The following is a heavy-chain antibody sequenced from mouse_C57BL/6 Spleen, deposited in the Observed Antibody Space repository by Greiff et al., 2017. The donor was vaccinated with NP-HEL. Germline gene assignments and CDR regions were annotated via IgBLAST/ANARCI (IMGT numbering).Heavy chain of an antibody. CDR3: ARRDYDVSWFAY. Sequence: QVQLQQPGAELVMPGASVKLSCEASGYTFTSYWMHWVKQRPGQGLEWIGEIDPSDSYTNYNQKFKGKSTLTVDKSSSTAYMQLSSLTSEDSAVYYCARRDYDVSWFAYWGQGTLVTVSA. V-gene: IGHV1-69*01. J-gene: IGHJ3*01. CDR1: GYTFTSYW. CDR2: IDPSDSYT. D-gene: IGHD2-4*01.